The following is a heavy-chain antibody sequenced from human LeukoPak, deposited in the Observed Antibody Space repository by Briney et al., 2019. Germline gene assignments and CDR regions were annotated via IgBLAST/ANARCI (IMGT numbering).Heavy chain of an antibody. CDR2: IYYSGST. D-gene: IGHD1-26*01. V-gene: IGHV4-59*08. CDR1: GGSSSGNY. J-gene: IGHJ4*02. CDR3: AESRRLTWDDAFDY. Sequence: PSETLSLTCTVSGGSSSGNYWRWVRQPPGKGLEWIAYIYYSGSTNYSPSLKSRVTVSLDTSKNQFSQKLPPLNAVGSALHCCAESRRLTWDDAFDYWGQGTLVTVSS.